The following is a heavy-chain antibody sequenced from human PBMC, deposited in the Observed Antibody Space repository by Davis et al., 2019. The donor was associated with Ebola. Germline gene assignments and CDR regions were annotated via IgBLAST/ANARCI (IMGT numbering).Heavy chain of an antibody. Sequence: PGGSLRLSCTASGFTFSGSAMHWVRQAPGKGLEWVTVLSNDGSEKYYANSVRGRFTISRDNSKDTLYLQMTSLRSDDTAVYFCARPIRAPGTPENGFDMWGQGTMVTVSS. D-gene: IGHD6-13*01. V-gene: IGHV3-30-3*01. J-gene: IGHJ3*02. CDR3: ARPIRAPGTPENGFDM. CDR2: LSNDGSEK. CDR1: GFTFSGSA.